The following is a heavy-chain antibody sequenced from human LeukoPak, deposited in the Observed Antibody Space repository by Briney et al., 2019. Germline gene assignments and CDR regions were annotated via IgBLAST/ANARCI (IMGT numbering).Heavy chain of an antibody. D-gene: IGHD4-11*01. Sequence: SETLSLTCTVSGGSISNYNYYWDWIRQPPGKGLEWIGSVYYSGSTYYNPSLKSRVTISVDTSKNQFSLKLSSVTAADTAVYYCARGRDYLYDYWGQGTLVTVSS. J-gene: IGHJ4*02. V-gene: IGHV4-39*07. CDR3: ARGRDYLYDY. CDR2: VYYSGST. CDR1: GGSISNYNYY.